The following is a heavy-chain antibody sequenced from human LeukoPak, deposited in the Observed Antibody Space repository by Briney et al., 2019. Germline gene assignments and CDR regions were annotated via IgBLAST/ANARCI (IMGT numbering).Heavy chain of an antibody. CDR1: GGSISSYY. J-gene: IGHJ5*02. CDR3: ARYYTSSWYEEDWFDP. D-gene: IGHD6-13*01. Sequence: PSETLSLTCTVSGGSISSYYWSWIRQPPGKGLEWIGYIYYSGNTIYNPSLKSRVTISVDTSKNQFSLKLSSVTAADTAVYYCARYYTSSWYEEDWFDPWGQGTLVTVSS. V-gene: IGHV4-59*01. CDR2: IYYSGNT.